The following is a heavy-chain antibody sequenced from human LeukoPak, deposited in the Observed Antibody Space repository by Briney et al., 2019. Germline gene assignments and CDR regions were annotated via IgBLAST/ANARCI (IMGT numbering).Heavy chain of an antibody. D-gene: IGHD2-15*01. CDR3: ARVPLYWQDPFDF. Sequence: SQTLSLTCGIYGGSFSGYYWSWIRQPPGKGLEWIGEVSQTGSGKTNYNPSLKGRVTISVDTSKNQFALELTSVTAADTAMYYCARVPLYWQDPFDFRGQGTLVTVSS. CDR1: GGSFSGYY. J-gene: IGHJ4*02. V-gene: IGHV4-34*01. CDR2: VSQTGSGKT.